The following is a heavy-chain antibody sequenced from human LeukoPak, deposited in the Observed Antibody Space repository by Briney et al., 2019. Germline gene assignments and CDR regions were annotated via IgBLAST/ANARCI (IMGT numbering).Heavy chain of an antibody. J-gene: IGHJ5*02. V-gene: IGHV3-23*01. Sequence: GGSLRLSCATSGFTFSSYAMNWVRQAPGKGLEWVPVVSGSGTTTYYADSVKGRFTISRDDSKNTLYLQMNSLRSEDTAVYYCAKGRIAAASTNWFDPWGQGTLVTVSS. CDR1: GFTFSSYA. D-gene: IGHD6-13*01. CDR3: AKGRIAAASTNWFDP. CDR2: VSGSGTTT.